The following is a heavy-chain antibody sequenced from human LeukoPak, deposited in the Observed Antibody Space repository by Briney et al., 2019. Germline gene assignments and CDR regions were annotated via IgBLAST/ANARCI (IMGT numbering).Heavy chain of an antibody. CDR2: ISGSGGSK. Sequence: GRSLRLSCAASGFTFSSYGMHWVRQAPGKGLEWVSGISGSGGSKYYADSVKGRFTISRDNSKNTLYLQMNSLRAEDTAVYYCAKDRFIVVVVDDAFDIWGQGTMVTVSS. CDR3: AKDRFIVVVVDDAFDI. V-gene: IGHV3-23*01. D-gene: IGHD2-15*01. CDR1: GFTFSSYG. J-gene: IGHJ3*02.